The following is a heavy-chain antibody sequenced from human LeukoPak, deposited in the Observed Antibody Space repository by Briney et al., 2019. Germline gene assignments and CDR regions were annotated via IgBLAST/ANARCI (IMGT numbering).Heavy chain of an antibody. Sequence: SETLSLTCAVSGGSISSGGYSWSWIRQPPGKGLEWIGYIYHSGSTYYNPSLKSRVTISVDRSRNQFSLKLSSVTAADTAVYYCARSVAGYYDFWSGSPYSFDYWGQGTLVTVSS. V-gene: IGHV4-30-2*01. CDR3: ARSVAGYYDFWSGSPYSFDY. J-gene: IGHJ4*02. CDR2: IYHSGST. CDR1: GGSISSGGYS. D-gene: IGHD3-3*01.